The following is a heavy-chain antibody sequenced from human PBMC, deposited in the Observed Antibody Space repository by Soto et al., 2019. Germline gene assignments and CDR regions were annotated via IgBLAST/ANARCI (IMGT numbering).Heavy chain of an antibody. CDR3: AKDLDAYYYDSSGYVFDY. CDR2: TSGSGGST. J-gene: IGHJ4*02. D-gene: IGHD3-22*01. Sequence: EVQLLESGGGLVQPGGSLRLSCAASGFTFSSYAMSWVRQAPGKGLEWVSATSGSGGSTYYADSVKGRFTISRDNSKNTLYLQMNSLRPEDTAVYYCAKDLDAYYYDSSGYVFDYWGQGTLVTVSS. V-gene: IGHV3-23*01. CDR1: GFTFSSYA.